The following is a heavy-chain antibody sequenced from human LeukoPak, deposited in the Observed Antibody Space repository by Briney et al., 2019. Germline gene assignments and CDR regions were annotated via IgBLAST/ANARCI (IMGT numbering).Heavy chain of an antibody. Sequence: GGSLRLSCAASGFTFSSYPRSWVRQAPGKGLEWVSGISGSGGSTYYADSVKVRFTISRDNSKNTLYLQMNSLRAEDTAVYYCARDGGLKRAFDIWGQGTMVTVSS. D-gene: IGHD3-3*01. CDR3: ARDGGLKRAFDI. V-gene: IGHV3-23*01. CDR1: GFTFSSYP. CDR2: ISGSGGST. J-gene: IGHJ3*02.